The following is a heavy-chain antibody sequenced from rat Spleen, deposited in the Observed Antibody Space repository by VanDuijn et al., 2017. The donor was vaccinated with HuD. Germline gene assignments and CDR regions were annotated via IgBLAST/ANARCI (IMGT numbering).Heavy chain of an antibody. V-gene: IGHV5-7*01. CDR3: TTWDYYDNRFDY. CDR2: ISYDGSST. D-gene: IGHD1-6*01. CDR1: GFTFSDYY. J-gene: IGHJ2*01. Sequence: EVQLVESGGGLVQPGRSLKLSCAASGFTFSDYYMAWVRQAPKKGLEWVATISYDGSSTYYRDSVKGRFTISRDNDKSTLHLQMDSLRSEDTATYYCTTWDYYDNRFDYWGQGVMVTVSS.